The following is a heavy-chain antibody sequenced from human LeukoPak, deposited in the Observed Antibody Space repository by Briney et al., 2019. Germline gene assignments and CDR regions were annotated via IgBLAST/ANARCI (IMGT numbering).Heavy chain of an antibody. CDR1: GDSISSGYY. CDR3: ARYYDGSGSPRFDP. CDR2: IHHSGSS. J-gene: IGHJ5*02. Sequence: SETLSPTCTVSGDSISSGYYWGWIRQPPGRGLEWIGSIHHSGSSYYNPSLKSRVTISVDTSKNQFSLKLSSVTAADTAVHYCARYYDGSGSPRFDPWGQGTLVTVSS. V-gene: IGHV4-38-2*02. D-gene: IGHD3-22*01.